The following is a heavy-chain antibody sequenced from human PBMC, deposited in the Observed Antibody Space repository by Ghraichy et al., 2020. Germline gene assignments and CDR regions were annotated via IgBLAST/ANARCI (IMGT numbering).Heavy chain of an antibody. CDR3: ARGYSGYDFAWFDP. D-gene: IGHD5-12*01. CDR2: IYTSGST. Sequence: SETLSLTCTVSGGSISSGSYYWSWIRQPAGKGLEWIGRIYTSGSTNYNPSLKSRVTISVDTSKNQFSLKLSSGTAADTAVYYCARGYSGYDFAWFDPWGQGTLVTVSS. V-gene: IGHV4-61*02. J-gene: IGHJ5*02. CDR1: GGSISSGSYY.